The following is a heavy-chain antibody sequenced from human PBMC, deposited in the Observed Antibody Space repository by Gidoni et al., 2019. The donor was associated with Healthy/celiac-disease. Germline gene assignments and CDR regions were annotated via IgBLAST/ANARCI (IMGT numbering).Heavy chain of an antibody. CDR3: ARDLYIAAAGTPRGDY. CDR1: GYTFTSYG. CDR2: LSDYNGNT. D-gene: IGHD6-13*01. Sequence: QVQLVQSGAEVTKPGASVKVSCKASGYTFTSYGISWVRQSPGQGLEWMGWLSDYNGNTNYSQKLQGRVTMTTDTSTSTAYMELRSLRSDDTAVYYCARDLYIAAAGTPRGDYWGQGTLVTVSS. V-gene: IGHV1-18*01. J-gene: IGHJ4*02.